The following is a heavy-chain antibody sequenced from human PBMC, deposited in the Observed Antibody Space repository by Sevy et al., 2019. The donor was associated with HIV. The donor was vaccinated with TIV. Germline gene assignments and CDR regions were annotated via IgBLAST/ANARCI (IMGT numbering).Heavy chain of an antibody. CDR2: INPNSGGT. CDR1: GFSFTAYF. Sequence: ASVKVSCEASGFSFTAYFIHWVRQAPGQGLEWMGWINPNSGGTNYAQKFQGRVTMTSDASISAAYMELTSLTSDDTAVYYCARDRFIFGSDPPDSWGQGTLVTVSS. CDR3: ARDRFIFGSDPPDS. D-gene: IGHD2-21*02. V-gene: IGHV1-2*02. J-gene: IGHJ4*02.